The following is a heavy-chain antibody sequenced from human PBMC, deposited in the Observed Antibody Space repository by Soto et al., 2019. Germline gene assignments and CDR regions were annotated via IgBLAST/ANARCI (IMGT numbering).Heavy chain of an antibody. D-gene: IGHD2-2*01. CDR1: GDSSSTSTYS. CDR3: AGMPCTRGLRFDS. J-gene: IGHJ5*01. CDR2: FYGSGVT. Sequence: SETLSLTCSFSGDSSSTSTYSWSWIRQPPGKALEWVGFFYGSGVTSYNPSLKSRVSLSPDTSTTPCSLNSGSVTAADAAVYYCAGMPCTRGLRFDSWGPGTLVTVSS. V-gene: IGHV4-61*01.